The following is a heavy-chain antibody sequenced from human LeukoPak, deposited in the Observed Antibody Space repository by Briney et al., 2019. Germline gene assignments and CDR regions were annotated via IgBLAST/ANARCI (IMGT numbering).Heavy chain of an antibody. J-gene: IGHJ4*02. D-gene: IGHD1-26*01. CDR3: TSDRVGATSPFDY. V-gene: IGHV3-49*04. CDR1: GFTFGDYA. Sequence: GGSLRLSCTASGFTFGDYAMSWVRRAPGKGLERVGFIRSRPYGGTTEYAASVKGRFTISRDDSKSIAFLQTNSLKTEDTAVYYCTSDRVGATSPFDYWGQGTLVTVSS. CDR2: IRSRPYGGTT.